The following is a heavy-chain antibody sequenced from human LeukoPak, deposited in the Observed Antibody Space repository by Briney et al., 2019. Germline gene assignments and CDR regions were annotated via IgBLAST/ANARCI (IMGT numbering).Heavy chain of an antibody. D-gene: IGHD6-25*01. CDR2: ISGSAGST. V-gene: IGHV3-23*01. J-gene: IGHJ4*02. CDR1: GFTFSSCA. Sequence: GGSLRLSCAASGFTFSSCAMSWVRQAPGKGLDRVSTISGSAGSTYYADPVKGRFTVSRDSSKNTLYLQMNSLRPEDTAIYYCAKHLGAGSSGPFDYWGQGTLLTVSS. CDR3: AKHLGAGSSGPFDY.